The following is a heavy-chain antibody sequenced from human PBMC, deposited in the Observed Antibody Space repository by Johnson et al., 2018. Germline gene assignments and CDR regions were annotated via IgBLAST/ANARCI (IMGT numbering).Heavy chain of an antibody. CDR3: VRVAVARHSEYLQN. Sequence: VQLVQSGGGLVQPGGSLRLSCAASGFTFSEYYMDWVRQAPGKGLEWVGRIRKKSTSYSTDYAASVKGRFTITRADSKNSLYLQMNRVTAEDTAVYSCVRVAVARHSEYLQNWGQGTLVTVSS. J-gene: IGHJ1*01. D-gene: IGHD6-19*01. CDR2: IRKKSTSYST. V-gene: IGHV3-72*01. CDR1: GFTFSEYY.